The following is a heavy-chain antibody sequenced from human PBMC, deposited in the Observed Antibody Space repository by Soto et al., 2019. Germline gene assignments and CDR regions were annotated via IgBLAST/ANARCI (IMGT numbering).Heavy chain of an antibody. D-gene: IGHD1-26*01. CDR1: GFTFSSYA. V-gene: IGHV3-23*01. J-gene: IGHJ3*02. Sequence: GGSLRLSCAASGFTFSSYAMSWVRQAPGKGLEWVSAISGSGGSTYYADSVKGRFTISRDNSKNTLYLQMNSLRAEDTALYYCAKDRAPGIVGATSDIWGQGTMVTVSS. CDR3: AKDRAPGIVGATSDI. CDR2: ISGSGGST.